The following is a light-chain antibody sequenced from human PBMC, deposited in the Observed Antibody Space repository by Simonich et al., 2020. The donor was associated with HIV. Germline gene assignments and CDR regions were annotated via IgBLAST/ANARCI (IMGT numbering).Light chain of an antibody. CDR3: QQYYSTPLT. CDR2: WAS. Sequence: DIVMTQSPDSLVVSLGEGATINCKSSQSVLYSSNNKNYLAWYQQKPGQPPNLLIYWASTRESGVPDRFSGSGSGTDFTLTISSLQAEDVAVYYCQQYYSTPLTFGPGTKVEIK. J-gene: IGKJ3*01. CDR1: QSVLYSSNNKNY. V-gene: IGKV4-1*01.